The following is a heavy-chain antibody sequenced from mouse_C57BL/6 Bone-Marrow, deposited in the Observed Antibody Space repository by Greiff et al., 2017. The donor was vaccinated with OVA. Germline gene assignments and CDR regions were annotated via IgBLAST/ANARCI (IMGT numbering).Heavy chain of an antibody. CDR3: ARDETGRGDY. J-gene: IGHJ4*01. CDR1: GYTFTSYG. V-gene: IGHV1-58*01. D-gene: IGHD4-1*01. Sequence: EVKLQQSGAELVRPGSSVKMSCKTSGYTFTSYGINWVKQRPGQGLEWIGYIYIGTGYTEYNEKFKGKATLTSDTSSSTAYMQRSSLTSEDSAIYFCARDETGRGDYWGQGTSVTVSS. CDR2: IYIGTGYT.